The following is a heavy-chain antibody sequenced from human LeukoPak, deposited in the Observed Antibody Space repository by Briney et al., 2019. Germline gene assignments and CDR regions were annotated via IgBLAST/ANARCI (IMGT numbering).Heavy chain of an antibody. J-gene: IGHJ3*02. CDR1: GGSISSGGYY. CDR3: ARHYIRHDILTGPPDAFDI. D-gene: IGHD3-9*01. Sequence: SETLSLTCTVSGGSISSGGYYWSWIRQPPGKGLEWIGYIYHSGSTYYNPSLKSRVTISVDRSKNQFSLKLSSVTAADTAVYYCARHYIRHDILTGPPDAFDIWGQGTMVTVSS. V-gene: IGHV4-30-2*01. CDR2: IYHSGST.